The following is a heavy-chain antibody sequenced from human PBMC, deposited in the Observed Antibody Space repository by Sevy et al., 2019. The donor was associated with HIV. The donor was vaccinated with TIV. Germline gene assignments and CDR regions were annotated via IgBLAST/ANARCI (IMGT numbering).Heavy chain of an antibody. Sequence: SETLSLTCTVSGGSISSSRYYWGWIRQPPGKGLEWIGSIYYSGSTYYNPSLKSRVTISVDTSKNQFSLKLSSVTAADMAVYYCAVRSVDTAMVIDYWGQGTLVTVSS. J-gene: IGHJ4*02. V-gene: IGHV4-39*01. CDR3: AVRSVDTAMVIDY. CDR2: IYYSGST. D-gene: IGHD5-18*01. CDR1: GGSISSSRYY.